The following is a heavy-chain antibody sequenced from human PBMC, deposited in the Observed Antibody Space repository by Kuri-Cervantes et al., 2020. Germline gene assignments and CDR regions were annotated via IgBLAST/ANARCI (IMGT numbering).Heavy chain of an antibody. CDR2: IFYSGST. CDR1: GGSVSSGSYY. CDR3: ARHRLEWGSGSRYYYGMDV. J-gene: IGHJ6*02. V-gene: IGHV4-61*01. D-gene: IGHD3-10*01. Sequence: GSLRLSCTVSGGSVSSGSYYWSWFRQPPGKGLEWIGYIFYSGSTNYNSSLKSRVTISVDTSKNQFSLKVSSVTAADTAVYYCARHRLEWGSGSRYYYGMDVWGQGTTVTGS.